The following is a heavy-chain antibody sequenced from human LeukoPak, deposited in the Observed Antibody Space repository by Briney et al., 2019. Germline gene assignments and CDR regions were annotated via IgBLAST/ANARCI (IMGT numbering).Heavy chain of an antibody. J-gene: IGHJ6*03. CDR1: GGTFSSYA. D-gene: IGHD2-2*03. CDR2: IIPIFGTA. CDR3: ARDRLDIVPSGYYYYYYMDV. Sequence: ASVKVSCTASGGTFSSYAISWVRQAPGQGLEWMGGIIPIFGTANYAQKFQGRVTITTDESTSTAYMELSSLRSEDTAVYYCARDRLDIVPSGYYYYYYMDVWGKGTTVTVSS. V-gene: IGHV1-69*05.